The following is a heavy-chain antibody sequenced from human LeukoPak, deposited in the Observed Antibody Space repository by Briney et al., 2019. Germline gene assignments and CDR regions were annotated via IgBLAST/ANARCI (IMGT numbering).Heavy chain of an antibody. CDR1: GFTVSSNY. CDR3: ATQDYSHAFDI. V-gene: IGHV3-53*01. CDR2: IYSGGST. Sequence: GGSLRLSCAASGFTVSSNYMSWVRQAPGKGLEWVSVIYSGGSTYYADSVKGRFTISRDNSKNTLYLQMNSLRAEDTAVYYCATQDYSHAFDIWGQGTMVTVSS. J-gene: IGHJ3*02. D-gene: IGHD2-15*01.